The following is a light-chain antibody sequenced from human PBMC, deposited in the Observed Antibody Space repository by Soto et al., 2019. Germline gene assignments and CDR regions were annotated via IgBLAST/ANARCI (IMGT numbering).Light chain of an antibody. CDR1: SSNIGTGYD. CDR2: GNT. CDR3: QSFDSRLSGWV. J-gene: IGLJ3*02. Sequence: QSVLTQPPSVSGAPGQRVTISCTGSSSNIGTGYDVHWYQHLPGTAPKLVLHGNTDRPSGVPDRFSGSKSGTSASLAITGLPAEDEADYYCQSFDSRLSGWVFGGGTKLTVL. V-gene: IGLV1-40*01.